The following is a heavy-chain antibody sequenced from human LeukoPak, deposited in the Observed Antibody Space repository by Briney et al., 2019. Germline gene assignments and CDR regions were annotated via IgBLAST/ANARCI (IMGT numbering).Heavy chain of an antibody. CDR1: GFTFSDYY. J-gene: IGHJ4*02. D-gene: IGHD6-13*01. V-gene: IGHV3-11*05. CDR2: IPNTSSYT. Sequence: PGGSLRLSCAASGFTFSDYYMSWIRQAPGKGLEWVSYIPNTSSYTSYADSVRGRFTISRDNAKNSLYLQMNSLRAEDTAVYYCARAANTAAGTPTLAIDYWGQGTLVTVYS. CDR3: ARAANTAAGTPTLAIDY.